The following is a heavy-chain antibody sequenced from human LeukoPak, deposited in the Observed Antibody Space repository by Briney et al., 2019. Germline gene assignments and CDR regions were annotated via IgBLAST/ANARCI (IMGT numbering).Heavy chain of an antibody. D-gene: IGHD3-16*01. CDR1: GLTFSRHG. V-gene: IGHV3-23*01. CDR3: AEDDAWGRYKH. J-gene: IGHJ1*01. Sequence: GGSLRLSCAASGLTFSRHGMNWVRQAPGKGVEWVSGISPSGGITYYTDSVRGRFTISRDNSKNTVSLPMNSLRGKDTAEYYGAEDDAWGRYKHWGQGTLVTVSS. CDR2: ISPSGGIT.